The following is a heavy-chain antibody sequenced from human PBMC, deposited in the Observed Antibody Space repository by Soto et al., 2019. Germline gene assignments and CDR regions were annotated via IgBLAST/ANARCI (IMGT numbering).Heavy chain of an antibody. CDR3: ARDIAFDI. CDR1: GYTFTSYA. J-gene: IGHJ3*02. CDR2: INAGNGIT. Sequence: QVQLVQSGAEVKKPGASVKVSCKASGYTFTSYAMHWVRQAPGQRLEWMGWINAGNGITKYSQKFQGRVTITRDTSASPAYMELGSLRSEDTAVYYCARDIAFDIWGQGTMVTVSS. V-gene: IGHV1-3*01.